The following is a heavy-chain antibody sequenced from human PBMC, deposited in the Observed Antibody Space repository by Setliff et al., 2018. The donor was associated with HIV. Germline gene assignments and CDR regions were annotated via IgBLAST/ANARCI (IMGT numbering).Heavy chain of an antibody. CDR2: ISHTGTA. V-gene: IGHV4-34*01. CDR3: ARAREFFHARTGYYSDHSYYYMDV. J-gene: IGHJ6*03. D-gene: IGHD3-22*01. CDR1: GGPFNVHK. Sequence: SETLSLTCNVYGGPFNVHKWNWVRQTPGKGLEWIGDISHTGTATYNPSLKSRVTMSVDTSKNQFSMKLTSVTAADTAVYYCARAREFFHARTGYYSDHSYYYMDVWGKGTTVTVSS.